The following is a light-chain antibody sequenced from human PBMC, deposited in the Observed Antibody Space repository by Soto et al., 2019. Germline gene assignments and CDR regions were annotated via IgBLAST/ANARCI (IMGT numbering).Light chain of an antibody. CDR3: TSYTLTSTLHV. CDR1: SSDIGYYNY. Sequence: QSALTQPASVSGSPGQSITISCTGTSSDIGYYNYVSWYQQHPGKAPKLVIYEVSNRPSGVSYRFSGSKSGNTASLTISGLQAEDEADYYCTSYTLTSTLHVFGTGTKLTVL. V-gene: IGLV2-14*01. CDR2: EVS. J-gene: IGLJ1*01.